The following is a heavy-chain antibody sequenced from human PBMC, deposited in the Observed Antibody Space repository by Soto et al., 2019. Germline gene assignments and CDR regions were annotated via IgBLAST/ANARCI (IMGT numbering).Heavy chain of an antibody. D-gene: IGHD3-10*01. CDR3: TSTMAGAFDI. CDR2: IGISSSYI. CDR1: EFTFSSYS. J-gene: IGHJ3*02. Sequence: EVQLVESGGGLVKPGGSLRLSCAASEFTFSSYSMNWVRQAPGKGLEWVSSIGISSSYIYYADSVKGRFIISRDNATNSLYLQMDSLRAEDTAVYYCTSTMAGAFDIWGQGTMVTVSS. V-gene: IGHV3-21*01.